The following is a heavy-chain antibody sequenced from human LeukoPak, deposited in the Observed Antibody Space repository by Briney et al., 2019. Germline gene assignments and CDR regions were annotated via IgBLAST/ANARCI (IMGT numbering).Heavy chain of an antibody. CDR2: IYTSGSA. V-gene: IGHV4-4*07. J-gene: IGHJ4*02. CDR1: GGSISSYY. CDR3: AREYSSSSGKALDY. D-gene: IGHD6-6*01. Sequence: SETLSLTCTVSGGSISSYYWSWIRQPAGKGLEWLGRIYTSGSANYNPSLKSRVTMSVDTSKNQFSLKLNSVTAADTAFYYCAREYSSSSGKALDYWGQGTLVTVSS.